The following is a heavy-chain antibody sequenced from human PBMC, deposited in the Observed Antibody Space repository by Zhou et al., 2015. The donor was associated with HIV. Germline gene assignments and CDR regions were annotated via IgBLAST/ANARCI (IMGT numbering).Heavy chain of an antibody. CDR1: GFTFDDYA. J-gene: IGHJ6*03. CDR3: AKDIKVRGQPPYYYMDV. Sequence: EVQLGGVWGESWYSLGGSLRLSCAASGFTFDDYAMHWVRQAPGKGLEWVSLISWDGGSTYYADSVKGRFTISRDNSKNSLYLQMNSLRAEDTALYYCAKDIKVRGQPPYYYMDVWGKGTTVTVSS. CDR2: ISWDGGST. V-gene: IGHV3-43D*03. D-gene: IGHD3-10*01.